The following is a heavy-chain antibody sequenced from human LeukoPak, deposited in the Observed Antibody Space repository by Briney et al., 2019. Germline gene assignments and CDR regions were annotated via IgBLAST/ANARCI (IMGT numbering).Heavy chain of an antibody. CDR2: IYYSGST. CDR3: ARDRWFDP. V-gene: IGHV4-39*07. J-gene: IGHJ5*02. Sequence: SETLSLTCTVPGGSISSSSYYWGWIRQPPGKGLEWIGYIYYSGSTYYNPSLKSRVTISVDTSKNQFSLKLSSVTAADTAVYYCARDRWFDPWGQGTLVTVSS. CDR1: GGSISSSSYY.